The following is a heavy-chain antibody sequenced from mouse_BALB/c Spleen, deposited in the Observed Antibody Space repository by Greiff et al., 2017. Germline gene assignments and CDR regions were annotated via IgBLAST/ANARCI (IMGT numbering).Heavy chain of an antibody. Sequence: VKLMESGAELVKPGASVKLSCKASGYTFTSYYMYWVKQRPGQGLEWIGEINPSNGGTNFNEKFKSKATLTVDKSSSTAYMQLSSLTSEDSAVYYCTRGPYYGSSYFDYWGQGTTLTVSS. V-gene: IGHV1S81*02. CDR3: TRGPYYGSSYFDY. CDR2: INPSNGGT. CDR1: GYTFTSYY. J-gene: IGHJ2*01. D-gene: IGHD1-1*01.